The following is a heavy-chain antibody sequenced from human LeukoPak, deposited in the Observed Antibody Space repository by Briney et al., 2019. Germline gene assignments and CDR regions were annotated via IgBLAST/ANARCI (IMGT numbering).Heavy chain of an antibody. Sequence: SETLSLTCTVSGGSISSGNFYWGWIRQPPGKGLEWIGSIYYNGSTYYNPSLKSRVTISLDTSKSQFSLNLTSVTAADTAVYYCARRSGYYYGSGFFNWGQGTLVTVSS. CDR2: IYYNGST. CDR1: GGSISSGNFY. J-gene: IGHJ4*02. V-gene: IGHV4-39*07. CDR3: ARRSGYYYGSGFFN. D-gene: IGHD3-10*01.